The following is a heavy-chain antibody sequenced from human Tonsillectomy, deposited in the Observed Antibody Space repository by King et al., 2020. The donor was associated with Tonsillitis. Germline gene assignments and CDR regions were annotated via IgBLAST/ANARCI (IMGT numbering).Heavy chain of an antibody. CDR3: ANGDVY. CDR1: GYSISSGYY. D-gene: IGHD3-10*01. CDR2: IYHSGST. J-gene: IGHJ4*02. V-gene: IGHV4-38-2*02. Sequence: QLQESGPGLVKPSETLSLTCTVSGYSISSGYYWGWIRQPPGKGLEWIGSIYHSGSTYYNPSPKSRVTISVDTSKNQFSLKLSSVTAADTAVYYCANGDVYWGQGTLVTVSS.